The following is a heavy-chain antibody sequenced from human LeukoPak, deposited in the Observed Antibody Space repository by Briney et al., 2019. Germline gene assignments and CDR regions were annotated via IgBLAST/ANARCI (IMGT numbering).Heavy chain of an antibody. V-gene: IGHV4-59*01. Sequence: ASETLSLTCVVSGGSISPYYWSWIRQSPGKGLEWIGYIDPSGSASYNPSLKSRVTIFVDTSKNLFSLILTSVSASDTATYYCARDHWLFSSKTWYYYGMDVWGQGTTVTVSS. CDR3: ARDHWLFSSKTWYYYGMDV. J-gene: IGHJ6*02. D-gene: IGHD3-9*01. CDR1: GGSISPYY. CDR2: IDPSGSA.